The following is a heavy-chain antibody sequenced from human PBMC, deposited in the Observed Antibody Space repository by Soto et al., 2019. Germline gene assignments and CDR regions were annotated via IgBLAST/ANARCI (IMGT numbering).Heavy chain of an antibody. CDR2: ISSNGGST. CDR3: VKDDFWSGYGVSWFDP. V-gene: IGHV3-64D*06. D-gene: IGHD3-3*01. J-gene: IGHJ5*02. CDR1: GFTFSSDA. Sequence: PGGSLRLSCSASGFTFSSDAMHWVRQAPGKGLEYVSAISSNGGSTYYADSVKGRFTISRDNSKNTLYLQMSSLRAEDTAVYYCVKDDFWSGYGVSWFDPWGQGTLVNVSS.